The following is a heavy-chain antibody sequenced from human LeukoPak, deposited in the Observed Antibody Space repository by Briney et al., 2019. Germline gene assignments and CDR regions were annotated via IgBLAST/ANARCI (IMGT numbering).Heavy chain of an antibody. CDR3: ARDMLLEDAFDI. CDR2: INWNGGST. D-gene: IGHD3-10*02. V-gene: IGHV3-20*04. Sequence: GVSLRLSCEVSGFTFDDHAINWVRQAPGKGLEWVANINWNGGSTGYGDSVKGRFTISRDNTKNSVFLQMHSLRGDDTALYYCARDMLLEDAFDIWGQGTMVIVSS. CDR1: GFTFDDHA. J-gene: IGHJ3*02.